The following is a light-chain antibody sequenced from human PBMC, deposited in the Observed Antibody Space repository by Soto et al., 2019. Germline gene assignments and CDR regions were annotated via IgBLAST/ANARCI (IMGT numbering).Light chain of an antibody. Sequence: QSVLTQPASVSGSPGQSITISCTGTSSDIGGYNYVSWYQQHPGKAPKLMIYGVSNRPSGVSGRFFGSKSGNTASLTISGLQPEDEADYYCNSYRSSISPVVFGGGTKLTVL. CDR1: SSDIGGYNY. J-gene: IGLJ2*01. V-gene: IGLV2-14*01. CDR2: GVS. CDR3: NSYRSSISPVV.